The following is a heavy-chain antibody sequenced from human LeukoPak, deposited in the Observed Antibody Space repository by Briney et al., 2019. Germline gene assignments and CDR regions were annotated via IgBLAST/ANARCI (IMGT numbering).Heavy chain of an antibody. Sequence: PGESLKISCKGSGYSFTSYWIGWVRQMPGKGLEWMGIIYPGDSDTRYSPSFQGRVTISADKSISTAYLQWSSLKASDTAMYYCARVYGSGSYYYYYGMDVWGKGTTVTVSS. J-gene: IGHJ6*04. CDR2: IYPGDSDT. V-gene: IGHV5-51*01. D-gene: IGHD3-10*01. CDR1: GYSFTSYW. CDR3: ARVYGSGSYYYYYGMDV.